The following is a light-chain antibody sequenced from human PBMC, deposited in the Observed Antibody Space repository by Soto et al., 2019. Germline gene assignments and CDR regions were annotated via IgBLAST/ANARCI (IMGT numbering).Light chain of an antibody. Sequence: PGERATLSCRASQSVSTYLXXYXQKXGXXXRXXXYDASNRATGIPARFSGSGSGTDFTLTISSLEPEDFAVDYCQQRSNWQVTFGQGNRLEI. CDR3: QQRSNWQVT. CDR1: QSVSTY. V-gene: IGKV3-11*01. J-gene: IGKJ5*01. CDR2: DAS.